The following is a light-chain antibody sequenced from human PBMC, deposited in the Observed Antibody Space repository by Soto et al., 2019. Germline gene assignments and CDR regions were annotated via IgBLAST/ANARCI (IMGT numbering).Light chain of an antibody. Sequence: GDRVVITGRASQSITTCLAWYQQKPAKAPKLLIYDASSLESGVPSRFSGSGSGTEFTLTISSLQAHDFATYYCQHYNSYSEAFGQGTKVDIK. CDR2: DAS. J-gene: IGKJ1*01. CDR1: QSITTC. V-gene: IGKV1-5*01. CDR3: QHYNSYSEA.